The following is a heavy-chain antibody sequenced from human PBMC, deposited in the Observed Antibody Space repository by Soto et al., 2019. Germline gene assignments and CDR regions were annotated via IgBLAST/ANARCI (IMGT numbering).Heavy chain of an antibody. D-gene: IGHD5-18*01. Sequence: AVKVSCRDSGGTINIYAISWVRPAPGQVLEWMGGIIPIFGTANYAQKFQGRVTITADESTSTAYMELSSLRSEDTAVYYCARDYGYSYGNYYYYGMDGWGQGTKVTFSS. CDR2: IIPIFGTA. J-gene: IGHJ6*02. V-gene: IGHV1-69*01. CDR3: ARDYGYSYGNYYYYGMDG. CDR1: GGTINIYA.